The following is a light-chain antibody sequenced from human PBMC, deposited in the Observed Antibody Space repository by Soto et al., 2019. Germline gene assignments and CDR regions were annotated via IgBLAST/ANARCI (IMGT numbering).Light chain of an antibody. Sequence: SVLTQPRSVSGSPGQSVTISCTGTSSDVGGYNYVSWYQQHPGKAPKLMIYDVTTRPSGVPDRFSGSKSGNTASLTISGLQAEDEADHYCSSHAGSSVVFGTGTKVTVL. V-gene: IGLV2-11*01. CDR2: DVT. CDR3: SSHAGSSVV. J-gene: IGLJ1*01. CDR1: SSDVGGYNY.